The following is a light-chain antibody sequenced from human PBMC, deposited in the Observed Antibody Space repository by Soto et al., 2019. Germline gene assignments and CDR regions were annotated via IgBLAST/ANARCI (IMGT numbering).Light chain of an antibody. V-gene: IGKV1-9*01. CDR1: QGITSY. CDR3: QQLYSHPLT. Sequence: IQLTQSAASLSASIGDRVTITCRASQGITSYLAWYQQRPGKAPRLLIYSASTLQSGVPSRFSGSGYGTDFSLTISNLQPEDFATYYCQQLYSHPLTFGGRTKVDIK. J-gene: IGKJ4*01. CDR2: SAS.